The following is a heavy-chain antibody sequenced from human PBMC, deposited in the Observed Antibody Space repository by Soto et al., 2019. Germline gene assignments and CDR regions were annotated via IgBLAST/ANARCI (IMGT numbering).Heavy chain of an antibody. CDR3: AKACEGPRPHTVTREEDAFDI. CDR2: ISGSGGST. J-gene: IGHJ3*02. CDR1: GFTFSSYA. D-gene: IGHD4-17*01. V-gene: IGHV3-23*01. Sequence: GGSLRLSCAASGFTFSSYAMSWVRQAPGKGLEWVSAISGSGGSTYYADSVKGRFTISRDNSKNTLYLQMNSLRAEDTAVYYCAKACEGPRPHTVTREEDAFDIWGQGTMVTVSS.